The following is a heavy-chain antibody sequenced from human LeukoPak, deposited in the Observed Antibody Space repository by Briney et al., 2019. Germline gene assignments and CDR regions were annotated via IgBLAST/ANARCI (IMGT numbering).Heavy chain of an antibody. CDR2: IRYDGNDK. Sequence: PGGSLRLSCAASGFTFSYYGFHWVRQAPGKGLEWVAFIRYDGNDKFYAESVKGRFTISRDNAKNSLYLQMNSLRDEDTAFYYCVRGIVGAAIEGFGDYWGQGTLVTVSS. D-gene: IGHD1-26*01. J-gene: IGHJ4*02. CDR1: GFTFSYYG. V-gene: IGHV3-30*02. CDR3: VRGIVGAAIEGFGDY.